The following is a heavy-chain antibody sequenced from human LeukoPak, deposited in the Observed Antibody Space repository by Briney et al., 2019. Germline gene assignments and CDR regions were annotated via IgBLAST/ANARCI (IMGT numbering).Heavy chain of an antibody. Sequence: GGSLRLSCAASGFTFSTYGMLWVRQAPCKGLEWVAVISYDGSNKFYADSVQGRFTISRDNPRNTLFLQMNSLRHEDTAVYYCAKDQSYYYASGSNYNWFDPWGQGTLVTVSS. D-gene: IGHD3-10*01. CDR2: ISYDGSNK. J-gene: IGHJ5*02. V-gene: IGHV3-30*18. CDR3: AKDQSYYYASGSNYNWFDP. CDR1: GFTFSTYG.